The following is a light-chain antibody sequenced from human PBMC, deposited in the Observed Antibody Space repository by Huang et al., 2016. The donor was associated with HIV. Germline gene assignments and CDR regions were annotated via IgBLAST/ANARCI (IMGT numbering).Light chain of an antibody. CDR2: GSS. Sequence: EIVMTQSPATLSVSPGERVTLSCRAKRSVSNNFAWYQQRPVQAPRLLIYGSSTRAPCIPARFSGSGSGTDFSLTISSLQSEDFALYYCHQYNNWLLSFGGGTRVDI. CDR3: HQYNNWLLS. CDR1: RSVSNN. J-gene: IGKJ4*01. V-gene: IGKV3-15*01.